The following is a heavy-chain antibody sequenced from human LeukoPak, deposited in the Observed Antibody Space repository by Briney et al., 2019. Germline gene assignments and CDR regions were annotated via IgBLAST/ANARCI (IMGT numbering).Heavy chain of an antibody. CDR3: ARDPYYYGMDV. CDR2: IWYDGSNK. Sequence: GRSLRLSCAASGFTFSSYVMHWVRQAPGKGLEWVAVIWYDGSNKYYADSVKGRFTISRDNSKNTLYLQMNSLRAEDTAVYYCARDPYYYGMDVWGQGTTVTVSS. CDR1: GFTFSSYV. J-gene: IGHJ6*02. V-gene: IGHV3-33*01.